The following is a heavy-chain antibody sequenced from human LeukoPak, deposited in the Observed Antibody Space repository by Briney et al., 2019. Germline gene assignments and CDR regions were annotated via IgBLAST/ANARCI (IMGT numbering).Heavy chain of an antibody. CDR2: IYYSGST. Sequence: KPSETLSLTCTVSGGSISSSSYYWGWIRQPPGKGLEWIGSIYYSGSTYYNPSLKSRVTISVDTSKNQFSLKLSSVTAADTAVYYCARDLTPAYGADPNDAFDIWGQGTMVTVSS. CDR3: ARDLTPAYGADPNDAFDI. J-gene: IGHJ3*02. V-gene: IGHV4-39*07. D-gene: IGHD4-17*01. CDR1: GGSISSSSYY.